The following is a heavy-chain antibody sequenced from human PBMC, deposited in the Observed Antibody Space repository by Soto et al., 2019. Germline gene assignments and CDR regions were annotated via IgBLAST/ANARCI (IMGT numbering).Heavy chain of an antibody. D-gene: IGHD1-26*01. CDR1: GGSVSSGSYY. Sequence: QVQLQESGPGLVKPSETLSLTCTVSGGSVSSGSYYWSWIRQPPGKGLEWIGYIYYSGSTNYNPSLRSRVTISENTSKNQIALKLSSGTAADPALYYCARAGGAGKLEGAFDNWGQGTMVSVSS. J-gene: IGHJ3*02. CDR3: ARAGGAGKLEGAFDN. CDR2: IYYSGST. V-gene: IGHV4-61*01.